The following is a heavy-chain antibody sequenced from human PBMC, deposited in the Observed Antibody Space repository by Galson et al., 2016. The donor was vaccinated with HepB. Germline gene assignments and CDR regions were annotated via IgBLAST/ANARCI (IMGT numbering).Heavy chain of an antibody. CDR3: ASNTRHSSRWYYAMDV. Sequence: SVKVSCKASGDTFSSYVISWVRQAPGQGLEWLGGIIPIFATTNYAQKFQGRVSITPDESTSTTYMELSSLGSEDTAVYFCASNTRHSSRWYYAMDVWGQGTTVTVSS. J-gene: IGHJ6*02. V-gene: IGHV1-69*13. CDR1: GDTFSSYV. D-gene: IGHD6-13*01. CDR2: IIPIFATT.